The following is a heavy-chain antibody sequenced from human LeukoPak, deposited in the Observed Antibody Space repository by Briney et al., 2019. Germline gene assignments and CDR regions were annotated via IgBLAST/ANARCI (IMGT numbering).Heavy chain of an antibody. CDR1: GGTFISYA. CDR2: IIPIFGTA. V-gene: IGHV1-69*13. D-gene: IGHD1-26*01. CDR3: ASLGDGSSITNAGFDP. J-gene: IGHJ5*02. Sequence: SVKVSCKASGGTFISYAISWVRQAPGQGLEWMGGIIPIFGTANYAQKFQGRVTITADESTSTAYMELSSLRSEDTAVYYCASLGDGSSITNAGFDPWGQGTLATVSS.